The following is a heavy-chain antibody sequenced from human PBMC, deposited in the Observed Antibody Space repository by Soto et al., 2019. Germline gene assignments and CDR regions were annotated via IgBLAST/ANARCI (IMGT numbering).Heavy chain of an antibody. D-gene: IGHD6-13*01. CDR2: INHSGST. V-gene: IGHV4-34*01. J-gene: IGHJ4*02. Sequence: PSETLSLTCAVYGGSFSGYYWSWIRQPPGKGLEWIGEINHSGSTNYNPSLKSRVTISVDTSKNQFSLKLSSVTAADTAVYYCARRAKTSAAAGTFDYWGQGTLVTVSS. CDR1: GGSFSGYY. CDR3: ARRAKTSAAAGTFDY.